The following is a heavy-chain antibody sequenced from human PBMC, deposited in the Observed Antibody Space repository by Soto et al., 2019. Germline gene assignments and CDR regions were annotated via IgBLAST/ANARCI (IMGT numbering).Heavy chain of an antibody. J-gene: IGHJ4*02. CDR3: ARYSPKVYCGGDDCYLYYFDS. CDR2: ISYDGSNK. CDR1: GFTFSSYA. D-gene: IGHD2-21*02. Sequence: GGSLRLSCAASGFTFSSYAMHWVRQAPGKGLEWVAVISYDGSNKHYADSVKGRVTISRDNSKNTLYLQMDSLRTEDTAVYYCARYSPKVYCGGDDCYLYYFDSGGKGPLVPVPS. V-gene: IGHV3-30-3*01.